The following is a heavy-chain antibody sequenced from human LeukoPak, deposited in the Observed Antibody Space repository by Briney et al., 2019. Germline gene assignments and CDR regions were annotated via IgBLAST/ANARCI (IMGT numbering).Heavy chain of an antibody. V-gene: IGHV1-2*02. CDR2: INPNSGGT. J-gene: IGHJ6*02. CDR1: GYTFTGYY. CDR3: ARDPRLVIRDYYYYGMDV. Sequence: ASVKVSCKASGYTFTGYYMHWVRQAPGQGLEWMGWINPNSGGTNYAQKFQGRVTMTRDTSISTAYMELSRLRSDDTAVYYCARDPRLVIRDYYYYGMDVWGQGTTVTVSS. D-gene: IGHD3-9*01.